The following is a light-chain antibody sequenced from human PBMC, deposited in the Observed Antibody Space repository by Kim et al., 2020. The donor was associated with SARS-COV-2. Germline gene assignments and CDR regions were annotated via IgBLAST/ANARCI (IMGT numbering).Light chain of an antibody. CDR3: SSYGGSNNLI. J-gene: IGLJ2*01. CDR2: EVS. V-gene: IGLV2-8*01. CDR1: SSDVGGYNS. Sequence: QSVTIACTGPSSDVGGYNSVSWYQQHPGKAPKVMIYEVSKRPSGVPDRFSGSKSGNAASLTVSGLETEDEADYYCSSYGGSNNLIFGGGTQLTVL.